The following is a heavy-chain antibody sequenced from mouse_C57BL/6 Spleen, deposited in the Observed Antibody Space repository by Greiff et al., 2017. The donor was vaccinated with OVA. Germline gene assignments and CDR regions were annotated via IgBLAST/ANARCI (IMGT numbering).Heavy chain of an antibody. CDR2: INYDGSST. CDR1: GFTFSDYY. D-gene: IGHD4-1*02. V-gene: IGHV5-16*01. CDR3: ARANWGFDY. Sequence: ELKLVESEGGLVQPGSSMKLSCTASGFTFSDYYMAWVRQVPEKGLEWVANINYDGSSTYYLDSLKSRFIISRDNAKNILYLQMSSLKSEDTATYYCARANWGFDYWGQGTTLTVSS. J-gene: IGHJ2*01.